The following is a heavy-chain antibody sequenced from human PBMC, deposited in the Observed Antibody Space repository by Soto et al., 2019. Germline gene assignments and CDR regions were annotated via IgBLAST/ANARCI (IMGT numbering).Heavy chain of an antibody. CDR2: ISWNSDSI. J-gene: IGHJ6*02. CDR1: GFTFDYYA. D-gene: IGHD4-17*01. Sequence: PWGSLSLSCASSGFTFDYYAMYWVRQAPGKGLEWVTGISWNSDSIGYADSVKGRFTISRDNAKNSLYLQMNSLRAEDTAVYYCARASVTTPFHVWGQGTTVTVSS. CDR3: ARASVTTPFHV. V-gene: IGHV3-9*01.